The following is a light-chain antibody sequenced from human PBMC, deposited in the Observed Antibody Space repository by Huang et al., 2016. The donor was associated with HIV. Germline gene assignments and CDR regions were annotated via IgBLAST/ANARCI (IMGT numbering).Light chain of an antibody. V-gene: IGKV3-15*01. Sequence: EIVMTQSPTTLSVSPGERVTLSCRASQRVGNNLAWYQQRPGQAPRLLIYVASTRPTGIPARFSGSGSGTEFTLTISSLQSEDFAVYYCLHYDNWPPYTFGQGTKLEMK. CDR1: QRVGNN. J-gene: IGKJ2*01. CDR3: LHYDNWPPYT. CDR2: VAS.